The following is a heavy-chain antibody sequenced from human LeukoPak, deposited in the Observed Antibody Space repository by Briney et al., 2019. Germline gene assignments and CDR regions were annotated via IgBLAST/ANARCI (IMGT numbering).Heavy chain of an antibody. CDR1: GFTVSSNY. CDR3: ARDELGYCSSTSCYPFDY. Sequence: PGGSLRLSCAASGFTVSSNYMSWVRQAPGKGLEWVAVIWYDGSNKYYADSVKGRFTISRDNSKNTFYLQMNSLRAEDTAVYYCARDELGYCSSTSCYPFDYWGQGTLVTVSS. J-gene: IGHJ4*02. D-gene: IGHD2-2*01. V-gene: IGHV3-33*08. CDR2: IWYDGSNK.